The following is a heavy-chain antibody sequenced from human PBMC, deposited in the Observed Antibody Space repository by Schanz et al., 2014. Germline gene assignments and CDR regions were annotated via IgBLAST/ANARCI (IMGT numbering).Heavy chain of an antibody. D-gene: IGHD3-10*01. CDR3: VSSGSYSSYAC. CDR2: ISGSSRTI. V-gene: IGHV3-11*04. J-gene: IGHJ4*02. CDR1: GFPFSDYF. Sequence: QVQLVDSGGGLVKPGGSLRLSCTASGFPFSDYFMAWIRQPPGRGLEWVSYISGSSRTIYYADSMKGRFTVSRDNAENALYLQMNSLRAEDTAVYHCVSSGSYSSYACWGQGTLVTVSS.